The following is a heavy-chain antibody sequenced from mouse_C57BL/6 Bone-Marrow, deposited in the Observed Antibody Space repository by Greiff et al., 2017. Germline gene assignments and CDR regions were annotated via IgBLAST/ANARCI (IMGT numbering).Heavy chain of an antibody. Sequence: VQLQQPGAELVKPGASVKLSCKASGYTFTSYWMQWVKQRPGQGLEWIGEIDPSDSYTNYNQKFKGKATLTVDTSSSTAYMQLSSLTSEDSAVYYCARSELVRFAYWGQGTLVTVSA. J-gene: IGHJ3*01. CDR2: IDPSDSYT. CDR3: ARSELVRFAY. CDR1: GYTFTSYW. V-gene: IGHV1-50*01. D-gene: IGHD4-1*01.